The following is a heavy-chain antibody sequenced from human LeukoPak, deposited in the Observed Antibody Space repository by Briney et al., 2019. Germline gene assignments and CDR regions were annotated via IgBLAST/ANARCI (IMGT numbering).Heavy chain of an antibody. CDR3: ARAGYSYGYGRYYFDY. J-gene: IGHJ4*02. CDR1: GFTFSSYG. CDR2: IWYDGSNK. V-gene: IGHV3-33*01. D-gene: IGHD5-18*01. Sequence: LGGSLRLSCAASGFTFSSYGMHWVRQAPGKGLEWVAVIWYDGSNKYYADSVKGRFTISGDNSKNTLYLQMNSLRAEDTAVYYCARAGYSYGYGRYYFDYWGQGTLVTVSS.